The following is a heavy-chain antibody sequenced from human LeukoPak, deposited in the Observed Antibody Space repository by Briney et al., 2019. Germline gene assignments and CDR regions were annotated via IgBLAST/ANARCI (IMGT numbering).Heavy chain of an antibody. CDR1: GFTFDDYA. Sequence: PGGSLRLSCAASGFTFDDYAMHWVRQAPGKGLEWVSGISWNSGSIGYADSVKGRFTISRDNAKNSLYLQMNSLRAGDMALYYCAKDSEYSSSSGFDYWGQGTLVTVSS. CDR2: ISWNSGSI. D-gene: IGHD6-6*01. CDR3: AKDSEYSSSSGFDY. V-gene: IGHV3-9*03. J-gene: IGHJ4*02.